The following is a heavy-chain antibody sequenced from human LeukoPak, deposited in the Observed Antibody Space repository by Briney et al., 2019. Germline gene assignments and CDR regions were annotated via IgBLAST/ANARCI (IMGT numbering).Heavy chain of an antibody. V-gene: IGHV4-39*07. D-gene: IGHD3-10*01. CDR1: GGSISSSSYY. Sequence: PSETLSLTCTVSGGSISSSSYYWGWIRQPPGKGLEWIGSIYYSGSTNYNPSLKSRVTISVDTSKNQFSLKLSSVTAADTAVYYCARDRGGHYYYGSGRNAFDIWGQGTMVTVSS. CDR2: IYYSGST. J-gene: IGHJ3*02. CDR3: ARDRGGHYYYGSGRNAFDI.